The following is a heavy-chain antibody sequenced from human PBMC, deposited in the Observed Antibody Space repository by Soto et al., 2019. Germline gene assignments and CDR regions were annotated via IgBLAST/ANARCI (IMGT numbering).Heavy chain of an antibody. CDR2: INHSGST. V-gene: IGHV4-34*01. Sequence: PSETLSLTCAVYGGSFSCYYWSWIRQPPGKGLEWIGEINHSGSTNYNPSLKSRVTISVDTSKNQFSLKLSSVTAADTAVYYCARGYCSGGSCYPYYYYYYMDVWGKGTTVTVSS. CDR3: ARGYCSGGSCYPYYYYYYMDV. J-gene: IGHJ6*03. CDR1: GGSFSCYY. D-gene: IGHD2-15*01.